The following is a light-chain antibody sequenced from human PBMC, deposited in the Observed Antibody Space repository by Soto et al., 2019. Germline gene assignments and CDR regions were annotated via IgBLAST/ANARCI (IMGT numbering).Light chain of an antibody. CDR2: DAS. Sequence: EIVLTQSPATLSLSPGERATLSCRARQSVRSYLAWYQQKPGQAPRLLIYDASNSATGIPARFSGSGSGTDFTRTISSLEPEDFTVYYCQQRSNWPLTFGGGTKLEPK. CDR3: QQRSNWPLT. CDR1: QSVRSY. V-gene: IGKV3-11*01. J-gene: IGKJ4*01.